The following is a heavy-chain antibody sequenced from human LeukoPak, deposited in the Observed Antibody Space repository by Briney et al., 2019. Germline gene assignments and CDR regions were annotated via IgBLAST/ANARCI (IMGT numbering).Heavy chain of an antibody. V-gene: IGHV1-18*01. D-gene: IGHD1-20*01. CDR2: INTNNGNT. Sequence: GASVTVSCKASGYTFSTYGINWVRQAPGQGLEWMGWINTNNGNTNYPQKFQGRVTMTRDTSTSTAYLELRSLGSDDTAVYYCARKGCFDNCYLFDYWGQGTLVTVSS. CDR3: ARKGCFDNCYLFDY. CDR1: GYTFSTYG. J-gene: IGHJ4*02.